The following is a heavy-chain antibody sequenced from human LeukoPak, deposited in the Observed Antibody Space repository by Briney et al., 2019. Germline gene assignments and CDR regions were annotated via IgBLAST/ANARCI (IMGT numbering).Heavy chain of an antibody. V-gene: IGHV1-46*01. CDR1: GYTFTSYY. CDR2: INPSGGST. J-gene: IGHJ6*02. CDR3: ARPYVDTAMVRSYYYGMDV. D-gene: IGHD5-18*01. Sequence: ASVKVSCKASGYTFTSYYMHWVRQAPGQGLEWMGIINPSGGSTSYAQKFQGRVTMTRDTSTSTVYMELSSLRSEGTAVYYCARPYVDTAMVRSYYYGMDVWGQGTTVTVSS.